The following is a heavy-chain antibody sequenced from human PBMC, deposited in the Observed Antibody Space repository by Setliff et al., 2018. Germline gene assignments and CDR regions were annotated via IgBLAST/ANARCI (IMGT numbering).Heavy chain of an antibody. Sequence: SETLSLTCTVSGGSISSHYWSWVRQPPGKGLEWIGYIYYSGSPNYNPSLKSRVTISLDTSKNQLSLKLSSVTAADTAVYYCAKRTEYYNFWSGYYDYWGQGTLVTVSS. D-gene: IGHD3-3*01. CDR3: AKRTEYYNFWSGYYDY. CDR1: GGSISSHY. J-gene: IGHJ4*02. V-gene: IGHV4-59*11. CDR2: IYYSGSP.